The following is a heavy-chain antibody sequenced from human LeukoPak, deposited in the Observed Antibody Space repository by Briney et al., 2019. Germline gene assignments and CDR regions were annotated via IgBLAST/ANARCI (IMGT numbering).Heavy chain of an antibody. CDR1: GGTFSSYA. CDR3: AREDGYNTVDY. Sequence: SVKVSCKASGGTFSSYAISWVRQAPGQGLEWMGRIIPILGIANYAQKFQGRVTITADKSTSTAYMELSSLRSEDTAVYYCAREDGYNTVDYWGQGTLVTVSS. V-gene: IGHV1-69*04. CDR2: IIPILGIA. J-gene: IGHJ4*02. D-gene: IGHD5-24*01.